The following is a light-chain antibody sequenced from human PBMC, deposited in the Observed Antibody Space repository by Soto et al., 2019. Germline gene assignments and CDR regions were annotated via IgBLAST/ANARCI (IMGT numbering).Light chain of an antibody. J-gene: IGKJ5*01. CDR2: AAS. CDR3: KQLNSFPIT. CDR1: QGISSY. Sequence: DIQLTQSQSFLSASVGDRVTITCRASQGISSYLAWYQQKPGKAPKLLIYAASTLQSGVPSRFSGSGSETEFTLTINSLQLEDFATYSCKQLNSFPITFGQGTRLEIK. V-gene: IGKV1-9*01.